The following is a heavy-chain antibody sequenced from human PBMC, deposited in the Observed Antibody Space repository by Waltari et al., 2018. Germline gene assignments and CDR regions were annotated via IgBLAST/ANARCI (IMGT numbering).Heavy chain of an antibody. CDR3: ATDTTSLWFGESLPFDY. CDR1: GFTVSNYA. Sequence: EVQLLESGGGLVQPGGSLRLSCAASGFTVSNYAMTWVRQTPGKGLEWVSIIYSAGSTYYADSVKGRFTISRDNSKHPLYLQMNSLSAEDTAVYYFATDTTSLWFGESLPFDYWGQGTLVTVSS. J-gene: IGHJ4*02. D-gene: IGHD3-10*01. V-gene: IGHV3-23*03. CDR2: IYSAGST.